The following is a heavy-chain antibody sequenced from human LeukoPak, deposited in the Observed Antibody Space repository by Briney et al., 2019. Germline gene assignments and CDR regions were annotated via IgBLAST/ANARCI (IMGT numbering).Heavy chain of an antibody. CDR1: GFTFSDYY. CDR3: ARDVGYYDILTGYYPAGYFDY. V-gene: IGHV3-23*01. CDR2: ISGSGGST. D-gene: IGHD3-9*01. J-gene: IGHJ4*02. Sequence: PGGSLRLSCAASGFTFSDYYMSWIRQAPGKGLEWVSAISGSGGSTYYADSVKGRFTISRDNSKNTLYLQMNSLRAEDTAVYYCARDVGYYDILTGYYPAGYFDYWGQGTLVTVSS.